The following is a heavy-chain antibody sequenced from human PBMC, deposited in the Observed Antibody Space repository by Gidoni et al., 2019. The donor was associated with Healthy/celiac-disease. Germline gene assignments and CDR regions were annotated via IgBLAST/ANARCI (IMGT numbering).Heavy chain of an antibody. D-gene: IGHD1-26*01. Sequence: QVQLVESGGGVVQPGRSLRLSCAASGFTFSSYDMHWVRQAPGKGLEWVAVISYDGSNKYYADSVKGRFTISRDNSKNTLYLQMNSLRAEDTAVYYCARDRTQWELPNGGGFDYWGQGTLVTVSS. V-gene: IGHV3-30-3*01. J-gene: IGHJ4*02. CDR1: GFTFSSYD. CDR3: ARDRTQWELPNGGGFDY. CDR2: ISYDGSNK.